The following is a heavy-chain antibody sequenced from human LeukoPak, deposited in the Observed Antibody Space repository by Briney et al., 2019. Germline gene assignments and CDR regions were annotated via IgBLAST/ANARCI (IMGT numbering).Heavy chain of an antibody. J-gene: IGHJ6*02. CDR2: INPSGGST. Sequence: ASVKVSCKASGYTFTSYYMHWVRQAPGQGLEWMGVINPSGGSTSYAQKFQGRVTMTRDTSTSTVYMELSSLRSEDTAVYYCARPYCSSTSCYAGYYYGMDVWGQGTTVTVSS. CDR3: ARPYCSSTSCYAGYYYGMDV. D-gene: IGHD2-2*01. CDR1: GYTFTSYY. V-gene: IGHV1-46*01.